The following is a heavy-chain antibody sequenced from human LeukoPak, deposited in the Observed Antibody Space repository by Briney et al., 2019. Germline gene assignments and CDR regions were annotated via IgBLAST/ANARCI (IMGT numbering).Heavy chain of an antibody. CDR1: GFTFSSYA. V-gene: IGHV3-23*01. D-gene: IGHD6-19*01. CDR2: LSGSGANT. J-gene: IGHJ4*02. CDR3: ARARGWYSVFDY. Sequence: PGGSLRLSCAASGFTFSSYAMSWVRQAPGKGLEWVSALSGSGANTYYADSVKGRFTISRDNSKNTLYLQVNSLRAEDTAVYYCARARGWYSVFDYWGQGTLVTVSS.